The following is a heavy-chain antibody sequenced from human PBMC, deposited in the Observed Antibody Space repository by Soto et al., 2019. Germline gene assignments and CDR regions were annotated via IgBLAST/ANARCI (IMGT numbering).Heavy chain of an antibody. V-gene: IGHV3-74*01. J-gene: IGHJ6*02. Sequence: EEQVVESGGGLVQPGGSLRLSCAASGFTFSSYWMHWVRQVPGKGLVWVSRINNDGSAATYADSVKGRFTISRDNAKNTVYLQMNSLRAEDTAVYYCAKDAEMHATRLLSYFALDLWGRGTTVTVSS. CDR3: AKDAEMHATRLLSYFALDL. CDR1: GFTFSSYW. D-gene: IGHD3-10*01. CDR2: INNDGSAA.